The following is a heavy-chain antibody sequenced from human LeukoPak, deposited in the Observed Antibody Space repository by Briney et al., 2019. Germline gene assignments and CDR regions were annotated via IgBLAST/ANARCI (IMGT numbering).Heavy chain of an antibody. CDR3: AKDDDWGRFNH. CDR2: ISPRGDIT. J-gene: IGHJ1*01. Sequence: GGSLRLSCAASGFTFSSYSMNWVRQAPGKGLEWVSGISPRGDITYYKESVRGRFTISRDNFKNMVSLQLNSLRAEDTAMYYCAKDDDWGRFNHWGQGTLVTVSS. V-gene: IGHV3-23*01. CDR1: GFTFSSYS. D-gene: IGHD3-16*01.